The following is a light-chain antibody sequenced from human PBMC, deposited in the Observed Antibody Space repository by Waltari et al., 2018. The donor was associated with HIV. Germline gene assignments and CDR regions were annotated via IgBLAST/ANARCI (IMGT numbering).Light chain of an antibody. J-gene: IGKJ2*01. CDR3: QQRSNRPPKYT. CDR2: DAS. Sequence: EIVLAQSPGTLSLSPGERATLSCRASQRISSSLAWYQQKPGRAPRLLIYDASNRATGIPARCSGSGSGTDFTLTISSLEPEDFAVYYCQQRSNRPPKYTFGQGTKLEIK. V-gene: IGKV3-11*01. CDR1: QRISSS.